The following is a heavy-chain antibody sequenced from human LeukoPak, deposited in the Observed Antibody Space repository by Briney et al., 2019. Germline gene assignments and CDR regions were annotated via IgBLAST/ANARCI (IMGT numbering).Heavy chain of an antibody. D-gene: IGHD4-23*01. Sequence: HPGGSLRLSCAASGFTVSSNYMSWVRQAPGRGLEWVANIKQDGSEKYYVDSVKGRFTIFRDNAKNSVYLQMNSLSAEDTAVYYCARGRVLRWKGFDYWGQGTLVTVSS. CDR1: GFTVSSNY. CDR3: ARGRVLRWKGFDY. J-gene: IGHJ4*02. CDR2: IKQDGSEK. V-gene: IGHV3-7*01.